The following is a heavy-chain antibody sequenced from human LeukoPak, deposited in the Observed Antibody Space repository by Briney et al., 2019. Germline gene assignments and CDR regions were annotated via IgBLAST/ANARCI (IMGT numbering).Heavy chain of an antibody. CDR2: ISYDGSNK. V-gene: IGHV3-30*03. D-gene: IGHD5-12*01. Sequence: GGSLRLSCAASGFTFSSYGMHWVRQAPGKGLEWVAVISYDGSNKYYADSVKGRFTISRDNSKNTLYLQMNSLRAEDTAVYYCARAGGYDPYYYYYYGMDVWGKGTTVTVSS. CDR1: GFTFSSYG. CDR3: ARAGGYDPYYYYYYGMDV. J-gene: IGHJ6*04.